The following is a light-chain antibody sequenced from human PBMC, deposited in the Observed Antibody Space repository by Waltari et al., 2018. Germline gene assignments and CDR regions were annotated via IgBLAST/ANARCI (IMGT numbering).Light chain of an antibody. CDR3: CSYAGTSTVI. J-gene: IGLJ2*01. Sequence: QSALTQPASVSGSPGQSITISCTGTSSDVGAYNFVSWYQQHPGKAPKFMIYDVSKRHSGVSNRFSGSKSGNTASLTISGLQAEDEADYYCCSYAGTSTVIFGGGTKLTVL. V-gene: IGLV2-23*02. CDR1: SSDVGAYNF. CDR2: DVS.